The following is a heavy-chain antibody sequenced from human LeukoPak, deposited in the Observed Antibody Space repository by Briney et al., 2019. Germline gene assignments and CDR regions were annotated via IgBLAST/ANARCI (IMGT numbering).Heavy chain of an antibody. Sequence: GESLKISCRGSGYSFTTYWIGWVRQMPGKGLEWMGIVYPDDSDTRYSPSFQGQVTISADNSISTAYLQWSSLKASDTAMYYCARRAHSGAMITLDYWGQGTLVTVSS. CDR2: VYPDDSDT. D-gene: IGHD5-12*01. J-gene: IGHJ4*02. CDR3: ARRAHSGAMITLDY. CDR1: GYSFTTYW. V-gene: IGHV5-51*01.